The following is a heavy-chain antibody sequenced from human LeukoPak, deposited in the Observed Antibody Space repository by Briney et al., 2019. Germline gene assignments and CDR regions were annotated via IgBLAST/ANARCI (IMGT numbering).Heavy chain of an antibody. V-gene: IGHV4-59*06. CDR2: IYYSGST. Sequence: SETLSLTCTVSGGSISSYYWSWIRQPPGKGLEWIGYIYYSGSTYYNPSLKSRVTISVDTSKNQFSLKLSSVTAADTAVYYCARTSRLTMVRGVGRPFDYWGQGTLVTVSS. CDR1: GGSISSYY. D-gene: IGHD3-10*01. J-gene: IGHJ4*02. CDR3: ARTSRLTMVRGVGRPFDY.